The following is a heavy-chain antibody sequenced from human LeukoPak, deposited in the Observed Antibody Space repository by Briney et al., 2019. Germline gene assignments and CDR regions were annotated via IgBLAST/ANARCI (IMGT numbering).Heavy chain of an antibody. Sequence: SETLTLTCSVSGASIRSYFWSWVRQSPGKGLEWIGYVYDNDISNFNPSLESRVTILVDRSKSQFSLKLRSVTAADTAVYYCARGLVLATDDAFDIWGPGTMVTVSS. CDR2: VYDNDIS. CDR1: GASIRSYF. CDR3: ARGLVLATDDAFDI. D-gene: IGHD5-12*01. V-gene: IGHV4-59*01. J-gene: IGHJ3*02.